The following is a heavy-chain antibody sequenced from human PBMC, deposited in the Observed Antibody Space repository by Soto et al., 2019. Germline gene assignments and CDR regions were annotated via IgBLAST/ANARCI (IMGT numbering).Heavy chain of an antibody. V-gene: IGHV1-2*04. J-gene: IGHJ4*02. CDR3: ARDRRTYCSSTSCPYYFDY. D-gene: IGHD2-2*01. CDR2: INPNSGST. CDR1: GYTFTGYY. Sequence: QVQLVQSGAEVKKPGASVKVSCKASGYTFTGYYMHWVRQAPGQGLEWMGWINPNSGSTKYAQKFQGWVTMTRDTSISTAYMELSRLRSDDTAVYYCARDRRTYCSSTSCPYYFDYWGQGTLVTVSS.